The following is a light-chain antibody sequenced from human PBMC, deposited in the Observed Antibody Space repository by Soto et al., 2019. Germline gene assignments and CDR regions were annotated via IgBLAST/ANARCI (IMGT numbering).Light chain of an antibody. CDR1: QYIHIS. V-gene: IGKV1-39*01. CDR2: GAS. Sequence: DIQMTQSPSTLSASVGDRVTLTCRASQYIHISLAWYQQKPGKAPNLLIYGASSLQSGVPSRFSGSGSGTDFTLTISNLQPEDFATYYCQQSYSTRWTFGQGTKVDI. CDR3: QQSYSTRWT. J-gene: IGKJ1*01.